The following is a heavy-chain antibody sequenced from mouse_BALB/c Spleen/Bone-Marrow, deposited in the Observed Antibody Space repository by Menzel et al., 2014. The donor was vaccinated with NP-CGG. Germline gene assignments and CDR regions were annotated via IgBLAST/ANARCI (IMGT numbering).Heavy chain of an antibody. Sequence: QVQLQQSGAGLVRPGVSVKISCKASGYTFTDYTMHWVKQSHAKRLEWIGVISTYYGDATYNQKFKGKATMTVDKSSSTAYIELSILASEDSDIYYCAGVITRNYCGIDYWGQGTSVTVSS. V-gene: IGHV1S137*01. D-gene: IGHD2-5*01. J-gene: IGHJ4*01. CDR3: AGVITRNYCGIDY. CDR1: GYTFTDYT. CDR2: ISTYYGDA.